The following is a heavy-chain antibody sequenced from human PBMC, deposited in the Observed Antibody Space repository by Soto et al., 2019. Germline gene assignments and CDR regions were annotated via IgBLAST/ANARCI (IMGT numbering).Heavy chain of an antibody. Sequence: EVQLVESGGGLVKPGESLRLSCSASGFTFKTYSMIWVRQAPGKGLEWVSSISASSNSMYYADSVKGRVTISRDNTRNSLFLQMNSLRGEDTAVYYCVRGPPIEVGVTGITVHDDYYGMDLWGQGTTVTVSS. V-gene: IGHV3-21*01. D-gene: IGHD1-7*01. J-gene: IGHJ6*02. CDR2: ISASSNSM. CDR1: GFTFKTYS. CDR3: VRGPPIEVGVTGITVHDDYYGMDL.